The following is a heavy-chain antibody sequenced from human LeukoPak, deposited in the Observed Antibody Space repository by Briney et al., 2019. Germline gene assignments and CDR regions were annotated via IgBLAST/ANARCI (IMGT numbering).Heavy chain of an antibody. J-gene: IGHJ3*02. Sequence: SETLSLTCAVYGGSFSGYYWSWIRQPPGKGLEWIGEINHSGSTNYNPSLKSRVTISVDTSKNQFSLKLSSVTAADTAVYYCARVRATGAFDIWGQGTMVTVSS. CDR1: GGSFSGYY. CDR2: INHSGST. CDR3: ARVRATGAFDI. V-gene: IGHV4-34*01.